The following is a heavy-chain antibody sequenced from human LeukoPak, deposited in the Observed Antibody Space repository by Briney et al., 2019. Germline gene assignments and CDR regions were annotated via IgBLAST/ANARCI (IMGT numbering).Heavy chain of an antibody. D-gene: IGHD2-15*01. Sequence: ASVKVSCKASGYTFTSYYMHWVRQAPGQGLEWMGIINPSGGSTSYAQKFQGRVTMTRDTSTSTVYMELSSLRSEDTAVYYCARDPGYCSGGNCSVVYWGQGTLVTVSS. V-gene: IGHV1-46*01. CDR3: ARDPGYCSGGNCSVVY. J-gene: IGHJ4*02. CDR1: GYTFTSYY. CDR2: INPSGGST.